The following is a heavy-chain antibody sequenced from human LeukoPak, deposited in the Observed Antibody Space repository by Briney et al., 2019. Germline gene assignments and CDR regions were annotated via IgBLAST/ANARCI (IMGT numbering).Heavy chain of an antibody. Sequence: GGSLRLSFAASGFSFDDHAMHWVRQAPGKGLEWVSGISWNSGSIGYADSVKGRFTISRDNAKNSLYLQMNSLRAEDTALYYCAKAVTGDNLFDYWGQGTLVTVSS. CDR2: ISWNSGSI. V-gene: IGHV3-9*01. CDR1: GFSFDDHA. J-gene: IGHJ4*02. D-gene: IGHD4-23*01. CDR3: AKAVTGDNLFDY.